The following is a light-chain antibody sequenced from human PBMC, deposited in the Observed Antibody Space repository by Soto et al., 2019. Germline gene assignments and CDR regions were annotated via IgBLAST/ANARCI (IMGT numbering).Light chain of an antibody. CDR1: SSDIGHYDY. J-gene: IGLJ1*01. Sequence: QSALPQPASVSGSPGQSNTISCTGTSSDIGHYDYVSWYQQHPGKAPKLMIYHVTYRPSGVSNRYSGSKSGNSASLTISGLQADDEADYYCCSLTTSHTYVFGSGTKVTVL. CDR2: HVT. V-gene: IGLV2-14*03. CDR3: CSLTTSHTYV.